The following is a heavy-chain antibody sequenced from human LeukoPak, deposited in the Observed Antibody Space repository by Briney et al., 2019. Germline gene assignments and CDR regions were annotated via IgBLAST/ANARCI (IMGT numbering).Heavy chain of an antibody. CDR1: GGSFSGYY. CDR3: ARDEFWSGYYSKYNYYYMDV. Sequence: SETLSLTCAVYGGSFSGYYWSWIRQPPGMGLEWIGSIYYSGSTHYNPSLKSRVTIAVDTSKNQFSLKVSSVTAADTAVYYCARDEFWSGYYSKYNYYYMDVWGKGTTVTVSS. D-gene: IGHD3-3*01. J-gene: IGHJ6*03. V-gene: IGHV4-34*01. CDR2: IYYSGST.